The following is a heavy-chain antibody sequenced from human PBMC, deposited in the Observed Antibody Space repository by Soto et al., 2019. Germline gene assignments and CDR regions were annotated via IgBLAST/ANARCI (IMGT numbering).Heavy chain of an antibody. J-gene: IGHJ6*02. CDR1: GDTFKNSV. Sequence: QVQLVQSGVEVKKPGSSVRVSCKASGDTFKNSVISWVRQAPGQGLEWMGGTIPLFGTTVYAQKSQARLNITTDVYTTTAYMEVSRLTAEYTAVYYCVAELGFGKLSVVWGQGTTVNVSS. V-gene: IGHV1-69*01. CDR2: TIPLFGTT. D-gene: IGHD3-10*01. CDR3: VAELGFGKLSVV.